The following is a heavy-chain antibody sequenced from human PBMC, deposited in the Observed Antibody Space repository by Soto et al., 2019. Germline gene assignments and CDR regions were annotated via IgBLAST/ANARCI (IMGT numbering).Heavy chain of an antibody. V-gene: IGHV4-31*03. CDR2: IYYSGST. D-gene: IGHD6-6*01. CDR1: GGSISSGGYY. Sequence: SETLSLTCTVSGGSISSGGYYWSWIRQHPGKGLEWIGYIYYSGSTYYNPSLKSRVTISVDTSKNQFSLKLSSVTAADTAVYYCARYSSSGHFDYWGQGTLVTVSS. J-gene: IGHJ4*02. CDR3: ARYSSSGHFDY.